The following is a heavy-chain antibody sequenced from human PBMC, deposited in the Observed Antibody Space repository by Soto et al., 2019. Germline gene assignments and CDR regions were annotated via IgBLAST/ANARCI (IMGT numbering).Heavy chain of an antibody. CDR3: AKDWYSSTWFAADF. V-gene: IGHV3-23*01. J-gene: IGHJ4*02. D-gene: IGHD6-13*01. Sequence: EVQLLESGGRLVQPGGAQRLSCAASGFTFRNYAMSWVRLAPGKGLEWVSAISGTGGSTYYADSVKGRFTISRDNSGNTLYLQMDTLRAEDTALYYCAKDWYSSTWFAADFWGQGTLVTVSS. CDR2: ISGTGGST. CDR1: GFTFRNYA.